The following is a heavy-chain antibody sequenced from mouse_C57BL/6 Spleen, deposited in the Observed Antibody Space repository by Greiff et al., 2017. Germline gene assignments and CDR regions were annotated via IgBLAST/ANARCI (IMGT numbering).Heavy chain of an antibody. J-gene: IGHJ1*03. CDR2: ISDGGSYT. V-gene: IGHV5-4*03. CDR1: GFTFSSYA. CDR3: ARVGYGSSPRYFDV. Sequence: DVMLVESGGGLVKPGGSLKLSCAASGFTFSSYAMSWVRQTPEKRLEWVATISDGGSYTYYPDNVKGRFTISRDNAKNNLYLQMSHLKSEDTAMYYCARVGYGSSPRYFDVWGTGTTVTVSS. D-gene: IGHD1-1*01.